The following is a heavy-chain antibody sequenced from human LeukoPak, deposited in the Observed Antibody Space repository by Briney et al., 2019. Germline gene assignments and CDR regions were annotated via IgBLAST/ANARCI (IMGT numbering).Heavy chain of an antibody. V-gene: IGHV3-21*01. J-gene: IGHJ4*02. Sequence: GGSLRLSCAASGFTFSSHAMNWVRQAPGKGLEWVSSISPSSHRIFDADSVKGRFTISRDNAKNALYLQMNSLRAGDTAVYYCARGLRETGFDSWGQGTLVTVSS. CDR1: GFTFSSHA. CDR3: ARGLRETGFDS. D-gene: IGHD1-1*01. CDR2: ISPSSHRI.